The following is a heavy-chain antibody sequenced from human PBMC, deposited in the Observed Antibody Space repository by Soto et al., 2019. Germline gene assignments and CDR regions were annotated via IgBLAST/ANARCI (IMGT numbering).Heavy chain of an antibody. CDR2: LSYEGSEE. J-gene: IGHJ4*02. CDR3: APLGELSPTGLI. Sequence: PGGSLRLSCAASGFNFGVFGIHWVRQAPGKGLEWLSVLSYEGSEEYYADSVRGRFTISRDNSKNTLYLQMNSLRAEDTAVYYCAPLGELSPTGLIWGQGTLVTVSS. D-gene: IGHD3-16*02. V-gene: IGHV3-30*03. CDR1: GFNFGVFG.